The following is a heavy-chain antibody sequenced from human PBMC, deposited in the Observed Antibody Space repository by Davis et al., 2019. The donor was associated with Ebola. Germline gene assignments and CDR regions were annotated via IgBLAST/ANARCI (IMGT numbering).Heavy chain of an antibody. CDR2: IKQDGRDT. Sequence: GGSLRLSCAASGFTFSSYWMSWVRQAPGRGLEWVANIKQDGRDTYYVDSVKGRFTISRDNAKNSLYLQMNSLRAEDTAVYYCARDWARYCSSTSCYPYFQHWGQGTLVTVSS. D-gene: IGHD2-2*01. CDR1: GFTFSSYW. V-gene: IGHV3-7*01. J-gene: IGHJ1*01. CDR3: ARDWARYCSSTSCYPYFQH.